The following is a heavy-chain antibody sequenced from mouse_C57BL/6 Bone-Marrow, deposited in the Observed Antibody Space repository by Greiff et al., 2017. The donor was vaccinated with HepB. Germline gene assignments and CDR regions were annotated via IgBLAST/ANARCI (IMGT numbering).Heavy chain of an antibody. J-gene: IGHJ2*01. CDR1: GYNFTSYW. V-gene: IGHV1-55*01. CDR2: IYPGSGST. CDR3: ASGYYGSSYYFDY. D-gene: IGHD1-1*01. Sequence: QVQLQQPGAELVKPGASVKMSCKASGYNFTSYWITWVKQRPGQGLEWIGDIYPGSGSTNYNEKFKSKATLTVDTSSSTAYMQLSSLTSEDSAVYYCASGYYGSSYYFDYWGQGTTLTVSA.